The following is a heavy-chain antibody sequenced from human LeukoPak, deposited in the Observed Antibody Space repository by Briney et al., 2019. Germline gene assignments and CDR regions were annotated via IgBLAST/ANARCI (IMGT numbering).Heavy chain of an antibody. Sequence: GGSLRLSCAASGFTFSSYAMHWVRQAPGKGLEWVSVIYSGGSTYYADSVKGRFTISRDNSKNTLYLQMNSLRAEDTAVYYCARDRGSSWYDAFDIWGQGTMVTVSS. CDR3: ARDRGSSWYDAFDI. D-gene: IGHD6-13*01. V-gene: IGHV3-NL1*01. CDR2: IYSGGST. CDR1: GFTFSSYA. J-gene: IGHJ3*02.